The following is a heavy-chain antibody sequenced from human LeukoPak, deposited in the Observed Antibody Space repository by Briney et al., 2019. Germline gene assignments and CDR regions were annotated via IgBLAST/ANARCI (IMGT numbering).Heavy chain of an antibody. CDR2: IYYSGST. D-gene: IGHD3-10*01. CDR1: GGSISSYY. Sequence: SETLSLTCTVSGGSISSYYWSWIRQPPGKGLEWIGYIYYSGSTYYNPSLKSRVTISVDTSKNQFSLKLSSVTAADTAVYYCARDVLLWFGEQQGGMDVWGKGTTVTVSS. CDR3: ARDVLLWFGEQQGGMDV. J-gene: IGHJ6*03. V-gene: IGHV4-59*12.